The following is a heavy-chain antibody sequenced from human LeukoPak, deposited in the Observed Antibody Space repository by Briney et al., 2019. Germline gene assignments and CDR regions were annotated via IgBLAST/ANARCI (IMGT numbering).Heavy chain of an antibody. CDR1: GFTFSSYA. CDR2: ISGSGGST. Sequence: GGSLRLSCAASGFTFSSYATSWVRQAPGKGLEWVSAISGSGGSTYYADSVKGRFTISRDNSKNTLYLQMNSLRAEDTAVYYCAKDMADSSGYEGGFQHWGQGTLVTVSS. V-gene: IGHV3-23*01. D-gene: IGHD3-22*01. CDR3: AKDMADSSGYEGGFQH. J-gene: IGHJ1*01.